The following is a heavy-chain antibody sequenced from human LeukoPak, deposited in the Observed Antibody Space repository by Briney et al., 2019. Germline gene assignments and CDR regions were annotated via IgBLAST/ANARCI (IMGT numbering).Heavy chain of an antibody. D-gene: IGHD3-16*02. J-gene: IGHJ4*02. Sequence: GGSLKISFKGSGYRFTSYWIGWVRQMPGKGLEWMGIIYPGDSDTRYSPSFQGQVTISADKSISTAYLQWSSLKASDTAMYYCARPTSITFGGVIAGYDYWGQGTLVTVSS. CDR2: IYPGDSDT. CDR1: GYRFTSYW. V-gene: IGHV5-51*01. CDR3: ARPTSITFGGVIAGYDY.